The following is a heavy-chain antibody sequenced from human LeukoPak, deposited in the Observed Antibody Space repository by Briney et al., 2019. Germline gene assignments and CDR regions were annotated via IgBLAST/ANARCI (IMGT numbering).Heavy chain of an antibody. J-gene: IGHJ5*02. Sequence: GESLKISCKGSGYSFTSYWIGWVRQMPGKGLEWMGIIYPGDSDTRYSPSFQGQVTISADKSISTAYLQWSSLKASDTAMYYCARSGGFPLVRLELRWFDPWGQGTLVTVSS. CDR3: ARSGGFPLVRLELRWFDP. CDR1: GYSFTSYW. D-gene: IGHD2-15*01. V-gene: IGHV5-51*01. CDR2: IYPGDSDT.